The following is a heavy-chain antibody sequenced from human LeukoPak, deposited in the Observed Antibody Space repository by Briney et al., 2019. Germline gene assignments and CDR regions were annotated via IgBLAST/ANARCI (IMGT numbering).Heavy chain of an antibody. Sequence: GESLKTSCKSSGYSFTSYWIGWVRQMPGKGLEWMGIIYPGDSDTRYSPSFQGQVTISVDKSISTAYLQWSSLKASDTAMYYCARHDTGGYYDSSGYLDYWGQGTLVTVSS. CDR1: GYSFTSYW. V-gene: IGHV5-51*01. J-gene: IGHJ4*02. CDR3: ARHDTGGYYDSSGYLDY. CDR2: IYPGDSDT. D-gene: IGHD3-22*01.